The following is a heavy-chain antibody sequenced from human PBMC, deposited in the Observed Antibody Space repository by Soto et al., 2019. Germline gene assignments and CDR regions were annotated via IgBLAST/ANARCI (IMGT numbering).Heavy chain of an antibody. Sequence: GGSLRLSCAASGFTFSSYAMSWVRQAPGKGLEWVSAISGSGGSTYYADSVKGRFTISRDNSKNTLYLQMNSLSAEDTAVYYCAKDLHIVGAPKAPAPIDYWGKGTLVTVSS. V-gene: IGHV3-23*01. J-gene: IGHJ4*02. CDR2: ISGSGGST. CDR3: AKDLHIVGAPKAPAPIDY. CDR1: GFTFSSYA. D-gene: IGHD1-26*01.